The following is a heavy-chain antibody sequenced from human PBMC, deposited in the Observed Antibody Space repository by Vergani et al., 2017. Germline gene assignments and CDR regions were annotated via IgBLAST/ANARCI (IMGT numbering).Heavy chain of an antibody. V-gene: IGHV1-3*01. CDR3: ARGQGRYYDSSGYYLLGY. D-gene: IGHD3-22*01. CDR2: INAGNGNT. J-gene: IGHJ4*02. Sequence: QVQLVQSGAEVKKPGASVKVSCKASGYTFTSYAMHWVRQAPGQGLEWMGWINAGNGNTKYSQKFQGRVTITRDTSASTAYMELSSLRSEDTAVYYCARGQGRYYDSSGYYLLGYWGQGTLVTVSS. CDR1: GYTFTSYA.